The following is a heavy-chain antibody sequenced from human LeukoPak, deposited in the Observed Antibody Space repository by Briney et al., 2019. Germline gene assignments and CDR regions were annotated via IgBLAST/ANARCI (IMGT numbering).Heavy chain of an antibody. J-gene: IGHJ4*02. D-gene: IGHD2-2*02. CDR1: GYTFTGHY. V-gene: IGHV1-2*02. Sequence: ASVKVSCKASGYTFTGHYMHWVRQAPGQGLEWMGWINPNSGGTNYAQKFQGRVTMTRDTSISTAYMELSRLRSDDTAVYYCARDLIVVVPAAILNYWGQGTLVTVSS. CDR3: ARDLIVVVPAAILNY. CDR2: INPNSGGT.